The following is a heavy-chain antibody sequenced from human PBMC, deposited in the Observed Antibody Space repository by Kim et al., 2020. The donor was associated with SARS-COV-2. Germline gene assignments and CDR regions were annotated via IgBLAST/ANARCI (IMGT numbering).Heavy chain of an antibody. Sequence: GGSLRLSCAASGFRFSSYAIHWVRQAPGKGLEWVSSISYDGRNKFYSDSVKGRFTIGRDNFKNTLYLQMSSLRPEDTAVYFCAKEKDKLDLDAYDVWGQGTMVFVSS. V-gene: IGHV3-30*02. CDR3: AKEKDKLDLDAYDV. D-gene: IGHD1-7*01. CDR1: GFRFSSYA. J-gene: IGHJ3*01. CDR2: ISYDGRNK.